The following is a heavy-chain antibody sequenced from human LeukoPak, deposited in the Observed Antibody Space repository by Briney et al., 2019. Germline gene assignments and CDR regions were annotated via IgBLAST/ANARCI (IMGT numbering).Heavy chain of an antibody. CDR2: IIPIFGTA. J-gene: IGHJ5*02. CDR3: ARGGSAAAGRGFDP. V-gene: IGHV1-69*13. Sequence: SVKVSCKASGGTFSSYAISWVRQAPGQGLEWMGGIIPIFGTANYAQKFQGRVTITADESTSTAYMELSNLRSEDTAVYYCARGGSAAAGRGFDPWGQGTLVTVSS. D-gene: IGHD6-13*01. CDR1: GGTFSSYA.